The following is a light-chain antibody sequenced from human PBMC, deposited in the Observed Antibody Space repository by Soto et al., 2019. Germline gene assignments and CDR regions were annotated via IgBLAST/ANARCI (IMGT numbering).Light chain of an antibody. V-gene: IGKV1-6*01. CDR2: AAS. CDR1: QAIRND. CDR3: LQYYNLPYT. Sequence: AIQMTQSPSSLSASVGDRVTITCRASQAIRNDLGWYQQKPGKAPKLLMSAASSLQSGVPSRFSGSGSGIAFTLTISSLQPEDSATYYCLQYYNLPYTFGQGTKLEI. J-gene: IGKJ2*01.